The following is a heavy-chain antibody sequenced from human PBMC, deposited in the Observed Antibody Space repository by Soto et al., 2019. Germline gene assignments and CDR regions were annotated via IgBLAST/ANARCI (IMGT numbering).Heavy chain of an antibody. V-gene: IGHV1-46*01. Sequence: ASVKVSCKASGYTFTSYYMHWVRQAPGQGLEWMGIINPSGGSTSYAQKFQGRVTISADKSISTAYLHWSSLRASDTAMYYCARRRFQDGLDVWGQGTTVTVSS. J-gene: IGHJ6*02. CDR1: GYTFTSYY. CDR3: ARRRFQDGLDV. CDR2: INPSGGST.